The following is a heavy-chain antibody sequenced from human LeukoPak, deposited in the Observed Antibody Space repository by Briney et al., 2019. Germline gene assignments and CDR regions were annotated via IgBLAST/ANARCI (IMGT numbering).Heavy chain of an antibody. Sequence: SSGTLSLTCAVSGGSISSSNWWSWVRQPPGKGLEWIGEIYHSGSTNYNPYLKSRVTISVDKSKNQFSLKLSSVTAADTAVYYCARSLYDSSGYLDYWGQGTLVTVSS. CDR1: GGSISSSNW. CDR2: IYHSGST. CDR3: ARSLYDSSGYLDY. J-gene: IGHJ4*02. V-gene: IGHV4-4*02. D-gene: IGHD3-22*01.